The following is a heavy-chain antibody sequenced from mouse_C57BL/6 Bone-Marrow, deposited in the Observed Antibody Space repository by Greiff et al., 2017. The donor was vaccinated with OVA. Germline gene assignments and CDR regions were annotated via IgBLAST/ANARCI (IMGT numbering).Heavy chain of an antibody. CDR1: GFTFSDYG. D-gene: IGHD1-2*01. V-gene: IGHV5-17*01. CDR2: ISSGSSTI. J-gene: IGHJ4*01. CDR3: ARPIFIGAMDY. Sequence: EVKLVESGGGLVKPGGSLKLSCAASGFTFSDYGMHWVRQAPEKGLEWVAYISSGSSTIYYADTVKGRFTISRDNAKNTLFLQMTSLRSEDTAMYYCARPIFIGAMDYWGQGTSVTVSS.